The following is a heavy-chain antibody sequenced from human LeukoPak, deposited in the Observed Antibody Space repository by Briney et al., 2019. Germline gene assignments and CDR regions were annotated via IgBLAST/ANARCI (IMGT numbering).Heavy chain of an antibody. V-gene: IGHV5-51*01. Sequence: GESLKFSGKGSGYSSASYSIGWVRKMPGKGLGWMGIIYPGDSDTRYSPSFQGQVTISADTSISTAYLQWRSLNAAAPAMYYCARQASMGDFDYWGQGTLATVSS. CDR2: IYPGDSDT. J-gene: IGHJ4*02. CDR3: ARQASMGDFDY. CDR1: GYSSASYS.